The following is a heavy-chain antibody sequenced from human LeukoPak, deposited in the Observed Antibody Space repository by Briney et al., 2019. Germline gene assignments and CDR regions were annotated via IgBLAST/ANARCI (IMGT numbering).Heavy chain of an antibody. CDR2: IYYSGST. V-gene: IGHV4-31*03. CDR3: ASGDNDPLFDY. Sequence: PSETLSLTCTVSGGSISSGGYYWSWIRQHPGKGLEWIGYIYYSGSTYYNPSLQGRVTISLGTSRNQFSLKLSSVAAADTAVYYCASGDNDPLFDYWGQGTLVTVSS. J-gene: IGHJ4*02. D-gene: IGHD1-1*01. CDR1: GGSISSGGYY.